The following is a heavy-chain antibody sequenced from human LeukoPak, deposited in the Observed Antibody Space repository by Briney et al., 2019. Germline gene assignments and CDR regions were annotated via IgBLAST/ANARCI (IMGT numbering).Heavy chain of an antibody. CDR2: IYPGDSDT. CDR1: GYSFTSYW. CDR3: ARQSCSSTSCYSYFLEPFDY. D-gene: IGHD2-2*01. Sequence: GEPLKISCKGSGYSFTSYWIGWVRQMPGKGLEWMGIIYPGDSDTRYSPSFQGQVTISADKSISTAYLQWSSLKASDTAMYYCARQSCSSTSCYSYFLEPFDYWGQGTLVTVSS. V-gene: IGHV5-51*01. J-gene: IGHJ4*02.